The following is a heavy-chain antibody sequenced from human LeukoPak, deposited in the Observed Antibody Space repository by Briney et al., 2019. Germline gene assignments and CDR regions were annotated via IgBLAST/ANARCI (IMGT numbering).Heavy chain of an antibody. Sequence: SETLSLTCTVSGYSISSGYYWGWIRQPPGKGLEWIGSIYHSGRTFYNPSLKSRVTISVDTSKNHFSLKLTSVTAAATAVYYCAKPSNYYGSATDAFDFWGQGTMVTVSS. CDR3: AKPSNYYGSATDAFDF. CDR2: IYHSGRT. D-gene: IGHD3-10*01. V-gene: IGHV4-38-2*02. J-gene: IGHJ3*01. CDR1: GYSISSGYY.